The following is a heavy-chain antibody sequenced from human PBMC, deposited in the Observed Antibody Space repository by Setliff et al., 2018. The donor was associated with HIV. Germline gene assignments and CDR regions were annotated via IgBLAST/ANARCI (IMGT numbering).Heavy chain of an antibody. Sequence: PSETLSLTCVVSGYSISSNDGWGWIRQSPGKGLEWIGYIYYSGSIYYNPSLKRRATMSVDTSKNQFSLKLSSVTAVDTAVYYCAKKGNGDYHFDYWGQGTLVTVSS. D-gene: IGHD4-17*01. V-gene: IGHV4-28*05. J-gene: IGHJ4*02. CDR3: AKKGNGDYHFDY. CDR1: GYSISSNDG. CDR2: IYYSGSI.